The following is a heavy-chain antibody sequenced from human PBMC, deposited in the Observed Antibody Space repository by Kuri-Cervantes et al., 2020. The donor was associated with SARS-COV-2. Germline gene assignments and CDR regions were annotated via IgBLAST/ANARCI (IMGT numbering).Heavy chain of an antibody. V-gene: IGHV3-23*01. CDR3: AREGVRDYDSSGYYYLDYYYYYGMDV. CDR2: ISGSGGST. J-gene: IGHJ6*02. Sequence: ETLSLTCAASGFNFSSYAMHWVRQAPGKGLEWVSAISGSGGSTYYADSVKGRFTISRDNSKNTLYLQMNSLRAEDTAVYCCAREGVRDYDSSGYYYLDYYYYYGMDVWGQGTTVTVSS. CDR1: GFNFSSYA. D-gene: IGHD3-22*01.